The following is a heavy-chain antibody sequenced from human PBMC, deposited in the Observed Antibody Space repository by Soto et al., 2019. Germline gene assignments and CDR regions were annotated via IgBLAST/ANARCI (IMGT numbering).Heavy chain of an antibody. CDR3: ATGVIWIGYFTVDS. CDR2: FIPVYRTL. V-gene: IGHV1-69*13. D-gene: IGHD3-3*01. Sequence: SVKVSCKASGGSFGNSAINWVRQTPGQGLEWLGGFIPVYRTLNYAQKFQGRVTITADESTGTAYMTLSSMASDDTAVYYCATGVIWIGYFTVDSWGQGTRVTVSS. CDR1: GGSFGNSA. J-gene: IGHJ4*02.